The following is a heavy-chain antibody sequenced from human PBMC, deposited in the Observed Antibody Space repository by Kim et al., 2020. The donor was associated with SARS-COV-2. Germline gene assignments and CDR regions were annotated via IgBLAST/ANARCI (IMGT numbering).Heavy chain of an antibody. CDR3: ARDRGYCSSATCLDGMDV. J-gene: IGHJ6*02. D-gene: IGHD2-2*01. CDR1: GDSVSSNIAA. CDR2: TYYMSKWYN. Sequence: SQTLSLTCAISGDSVSSNIAAWNWIRQSPSRGLEWLGRTYYMSKWYNDYAVSVKSRITVNPDTSKNQFSLQLNSVTPEDTAVYYCARDRGYCSSATCLDGMDVWGQGTTVTVSS. V-gene: IGHV6-1*01.